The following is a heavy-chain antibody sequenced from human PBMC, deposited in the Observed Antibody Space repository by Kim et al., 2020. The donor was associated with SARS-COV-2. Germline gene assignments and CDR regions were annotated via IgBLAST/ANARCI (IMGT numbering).Heavy chain of an antibody. V-gene: IGHV4-59*01. CDR1: GGSISYYY. J-gene: IGHJ2*01. CDR2: VFDSGST. D-gene: IGHD3-22*01. Sequence: SETLSLTCTVSGGSISYYYWSWIRQPPGKGLEWIGYVFDSGSTNYNPSLKSRVTISLDTSKKQFSLQLTSVTAADTAVYYCARVKYYYDSSGNPRLWYFDILGRGTRVTVSS. CDR3: ARVKYYYDSSGNPRLWYFDI.